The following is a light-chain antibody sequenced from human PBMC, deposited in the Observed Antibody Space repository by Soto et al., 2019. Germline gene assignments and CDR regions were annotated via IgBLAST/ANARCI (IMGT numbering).Light chain of an antibody. CDR2: DAS. Sequence: DIQMTQSPSTLSASVGDRVTITCRASQSIDNWLAWYQQKPGRAPKLLIYDASTLEGGVPSRFSASGSGTEFTLTISSLQPDDFATYYCQQYNYYSGTFGQGTKLE. CDR3: QQYNYYSGT. J-gene: IGKJ2*01. CDR1: QSIDNW. V-gene: IGKV1-5*01.